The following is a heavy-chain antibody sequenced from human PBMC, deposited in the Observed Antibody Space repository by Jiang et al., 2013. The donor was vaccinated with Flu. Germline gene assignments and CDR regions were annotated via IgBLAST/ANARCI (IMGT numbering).Heavy chain of an antibody. D-gene: IGHD3-10*01. Sequence: GLVKPSETLSLTCTVSGGPISSYYWSWIRQPPGKGLEWIGYIYYSGSTNYNPSLKSRVTISVDTSKNQFSLKLSSVTAADTAVYYCARGGYYYGSGSYWGRHPGEFDYWGQGTLVTVSS. V-gene: IGHV4-59*01. CDR1: GGPISSYY. CDR2: IYYSGST. CDR3: ARGGYYYGSGSYWGRHPGEFDY. J-gene: IGHJ4*02.